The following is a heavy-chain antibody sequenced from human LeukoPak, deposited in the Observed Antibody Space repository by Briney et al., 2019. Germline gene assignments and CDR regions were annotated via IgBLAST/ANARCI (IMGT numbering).Heavy chain of an antibody. CDR3: ARKQVEPDRYFDY. V-gene: IGHV7-4-1*02. Sequence: ASVKVSCKASGYTFTTYSLNWVRQAPGQGLEWMGWINTNTGNPTYAQGFTGRFVFSLDTSVSTALLQISSLEAEDTALYYCARKQVEPDRYFDYWGQGTLVTVSS. J-gene: IGHJ4*02. D-gene: IGHD6-6*01. CDR1: GYTFTTYS. CDR2: INTNTGNP.